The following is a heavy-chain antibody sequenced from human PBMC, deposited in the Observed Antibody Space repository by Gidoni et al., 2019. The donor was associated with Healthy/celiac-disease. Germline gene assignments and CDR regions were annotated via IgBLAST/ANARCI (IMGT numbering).Heavy chain of an antibody. CDR1: GGSISSSSYY. CDR2: IYYSGST. Sequence: QLQLQESGPGLVKPSETLSLTCTVSGGSISSSSYYWGWIRQPPGKGLEWIGSIYYSGSTYYNPSLKSLVTISVDTSKNQFSLKLSAVTAADTAVEDCAVGWEFDYWGQGTLVTVSS. CDR3: AVGWEFDY. D-gene: IGHD1-26*01. J-gene: IGHJ4*02. V-gene: IGHV4-39*01.